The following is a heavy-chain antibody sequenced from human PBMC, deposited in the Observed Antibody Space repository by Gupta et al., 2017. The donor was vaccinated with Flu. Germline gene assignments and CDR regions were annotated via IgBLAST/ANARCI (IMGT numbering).Heavy chain of an antibody. J-gene: IGHJ5*02. CDR3: AREKHCSTSSCYRWFDP. D-gene: IGHD2-2*02. CDR1: EYTFTAYY. V-gene: IGHV1-2*06. CDR2: INPHSGTT. Sequence: QVQLVQSGAEVKKPGASVKVSCKASEYTFTAYYITWVRQAPGQGLEWMGRINPHSGTTNYEQKFQGRVTVTMDTSISTAYMDLSRLRSDDTAVYYCAREKHCSTSSCYRWFDPWGQGTLVTVSS.